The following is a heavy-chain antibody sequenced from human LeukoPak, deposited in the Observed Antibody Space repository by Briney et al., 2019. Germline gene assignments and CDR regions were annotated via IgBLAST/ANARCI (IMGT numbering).Heavy chain of an antibody. CDR1: GFTFSSYA. V-gene: IGHV3-64D*09. CDR2: ISSNGGST. Sequence: PGGSLRLSCAASGFTFSSYAMHWVRQAPGKGLEYVSAISSNGGSTYYADSVKGRFTISRDNSKNTLYLQMSSLRAEDTAVYYCVNRVQMQVAGTPLTYDAFDIWGQETMVTVSS. J-gene: IGHJ3*02. CDR3: VNRVQMQVAGTPLTYDAFDI. D-gene: IGHD6-19*01.